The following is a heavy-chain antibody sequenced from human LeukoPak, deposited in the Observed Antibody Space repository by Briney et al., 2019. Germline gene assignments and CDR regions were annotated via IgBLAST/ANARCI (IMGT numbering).Heavy chain of an antibody. J-gene: IGHJ6*02. V-gene: IGHV1-24*01. CDR2: FDPEDGET. CDR1: GYTLTESS. D-gene: IGHD4-17*01. CDR3: ATERSRLRPYGMDV. Sequence: GASVKVSCKVSGYTLTESSMHWVRQAPGKGLEWMGGFDPEDGETIYAQKFQGRVTMTEDTSTDTAYMELSSLRSEDTAVYYCATERSRLRPYGMDVWGQGTTVTVSS.